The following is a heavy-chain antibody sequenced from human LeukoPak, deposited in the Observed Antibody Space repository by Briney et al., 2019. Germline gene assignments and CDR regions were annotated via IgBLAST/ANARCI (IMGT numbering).Heavy chain of an antibody. D-gene: IGHD3-10*01. J-gene: IGHJ4*02. CDR1: GFTFSSYA. Sequence: GGSLRLSCAASGFTFSSYAMSWVRQAPGKGLEWVSAISGSGGSTYYADSVKGRFTISRDNSKNTLYLQMNSLRAEDTAVYYCARRPYYGSGSYYIPNWGQGTLVTVSS. V-gene: IGHV3-23*01. CDR2: ISGSGGST. CDR3: ARRPYYGSGSYYIPN.